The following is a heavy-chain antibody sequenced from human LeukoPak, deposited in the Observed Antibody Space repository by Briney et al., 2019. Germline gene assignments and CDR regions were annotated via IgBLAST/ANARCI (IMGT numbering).Heavy chain of an antibody. CDR2: IYYSGST. D-gene: IGHD1-1*01. Sequence: KPSETLSLTCTVSGGSISSSSYYWGWIRQPPGKGLEWNGSIYYSGSTYYNPSLKSRVTISVDTSKNQFSLKLSSVTAADTAVYYCARHHSYKGIPPQMGPFDYWGQGTLVTVSS. J-gene: IGHJ4*02. CDR1: GGSISSSSYY. CDR3: ARHHSYKGIPPQMGPFDY. V-gene: IGHV4-39*01.